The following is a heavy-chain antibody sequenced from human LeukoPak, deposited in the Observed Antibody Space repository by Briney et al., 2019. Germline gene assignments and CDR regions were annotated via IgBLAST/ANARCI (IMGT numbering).Heavy chain of an antibody. J-gene: IGHJ4*02. D-gene: IGHD1-26*01. CDR2: ISAYNGNT. CDR3: ARGLVGGWYIYYFDY. V-gene: IGHV1-18*01. CDR1: GYTFTSYG. Sequence: ASVKVSCKASGYTFTSYGISWVRQAPGQGLEWMGWISAYNGNTNYAQKLQGRVTMTTDTSTSTAYMELRSLRSDDTAVYYCARGLVGGWYIYYFDYWGQGTLVTVSS.